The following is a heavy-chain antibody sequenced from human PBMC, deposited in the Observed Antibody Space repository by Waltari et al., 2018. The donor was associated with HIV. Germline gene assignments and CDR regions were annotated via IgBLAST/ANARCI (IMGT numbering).Heavy chain of an antibody. J-gene: IGHJ2*01. CDR2: FNSYNGDK. Sequence: QVHLVQSGAELKKTGASVKLSCKASGYTFTNFGINWVRQAPGQGLEWMGLFNSYNGDKKYAQKFQDRVNMTTDTSTSTAYMELRSLRSDDTAVYYCARFFPTATTTGWYLDLWGPGTLVTMSS. V-gene: IGHV1-18*01. D-gene: IGHD4-17*01. CDR3: ARFFPTATTTGWYLDL. CDR1: GYTFTNFG.